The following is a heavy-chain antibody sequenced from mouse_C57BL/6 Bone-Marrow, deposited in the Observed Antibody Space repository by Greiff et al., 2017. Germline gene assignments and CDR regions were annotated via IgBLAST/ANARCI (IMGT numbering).Heavy chain of an antibody. V-gene: IGHV5-9-1*02. D-gene: IGHD2-10*02. J-gene: IGHJ1*03. CDR1: GFTFSSYA. CDR3: TRGVWSFWYFDV. Sequence: EVQLVESGEGLVKPGGSLKLSCAASGFTFSSYAMSWVRQTPEKRLEWVAYISSGGDYIYYADTVKGRFTISRDNARNTLYLQMSSLKSEDTAMYYCTRGVWSFWYFDVWGTGTTVTVSS. CDR2: ISSGGDYI.